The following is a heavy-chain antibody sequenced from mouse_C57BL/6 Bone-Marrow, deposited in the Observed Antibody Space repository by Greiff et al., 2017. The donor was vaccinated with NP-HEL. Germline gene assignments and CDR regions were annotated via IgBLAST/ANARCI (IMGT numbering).Heavy chain of an antibody. Sequence: QVQLQQPGAELVRPGTSVKLSCKASGYTFTSYWMHWVKQRPGQGLEWIGVIDPSDSYTNYNQKFKGKATLTVDTSSSTAYMQLSSRTSEDSAVYYCASLGPYYYAMDYWGQGTSVTVSS. CDR2: IDPSDSYT. V-gene: IGHV1-59*01. CDR1: GYTFTSYW. J-gene: IGHJ4*01. CDR3: ASLGPYYYAMDY. D-gene: IGHD4-1*01.